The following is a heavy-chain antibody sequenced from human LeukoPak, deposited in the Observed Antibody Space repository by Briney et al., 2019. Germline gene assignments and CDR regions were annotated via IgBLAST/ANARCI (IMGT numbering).Heavy chain of an antibody. Sequence: GGSLRLSCEASGFTFHNHGMSWVRQAPGKGLKWISVISGSSMSTYYADSVKGRFTVSRDNSKNTLYLQMNSLRAEDTAVYYCATVAWDIRGAQVPYYFDYWGQGTLVTVSS. V-gene: IGHV3-23*01. J-gene: IGHJ4*02. D-gene: IGHD1-26*01. CDR3: ATVAWDIRGAQVPYYFDY. CDR2: ISGSSMST. CDR1: GFTFHNHG.